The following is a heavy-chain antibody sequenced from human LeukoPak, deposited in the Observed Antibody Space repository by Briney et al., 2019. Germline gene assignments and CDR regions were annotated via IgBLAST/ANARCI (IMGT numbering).Heavy chain of an antibody. J-gene: IGHJ4*02. D-gene: IGHD2-21*01. CDR1: GFSLNSTAMC. CDR3: ARTTIASRIDY. CDR2: IDWDDDK. Sequence: SGPALVKPXQTLTLTCTFSGFSLNSTAMCVSWIRQPPEKAPEWLARIDWDDDKYYSTSLKARLTVSKDTSKNQVVLTMTNMDPVDTATYYCARTTIASRIDYWGQGTLVTVSS. V-gene: IGHV2-70*11.